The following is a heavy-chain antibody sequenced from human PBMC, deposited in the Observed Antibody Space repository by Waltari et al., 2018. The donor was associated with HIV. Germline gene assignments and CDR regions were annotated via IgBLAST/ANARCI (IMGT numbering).Heavy chain of an antibody. D-gene: IGHD2-21*02. J-gene: IGHJ5*02. Sequence: QVQLQQWGAGLLKSSETLSLTCAIYDGSLSGYYWAWIRQPPGKGPEWLGEVSHTGNTNYSPSLKTRVSISLDTSKNQFALKMRLLTAAGSGVYFCARYSVRLTEDWFDPWGEGSPVTVSS. CDR1: DGSLSGYY. V-gene: IGHV4-34*02. CDR3: ARYSVRLTEDWFDP. CDR2: VSHTGNT.